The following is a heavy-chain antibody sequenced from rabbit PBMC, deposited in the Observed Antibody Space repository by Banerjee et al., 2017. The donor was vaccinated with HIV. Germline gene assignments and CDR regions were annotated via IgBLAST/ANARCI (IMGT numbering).Heavy chain of an antibody. CDR2: IGAGSSGIT. V-gene: IGHV1S40*01. Sequence: GLEWIACIGAGSSGITYYASWAKGRFTISKTSSTTVTLQMTGLTAADTATYFCARGLVAGDCFDLWGPGTLVTVS. CDR3: ARGLVAGDCFDL. J-gene: IGHJ5*01. D-gene: IGHD4-1*01.